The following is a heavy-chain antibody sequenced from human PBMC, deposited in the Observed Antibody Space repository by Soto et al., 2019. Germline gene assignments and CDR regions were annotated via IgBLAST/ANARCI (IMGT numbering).Heavy chain of an antibody. J-gene: IGHJ6*02. CDR1: GYSFTNYW. CDR2: IYPGDSDT. V-gene: IGHV5-51*01. CDR3: TRSVSGNKAGGATGDV. D-gene: IGHD4-4*01. Sequence: EVQLVQSGAEVKKPGESLKISCKGSGYSFTNYWIGWVRQMPGKGLEWVGIIYPGDSDTRYSPSFQGQVTISVDKSITTAYLQWSSLKASDTAMYFCTRSVSGNKAGGATGDVWGQGTTVTVSS.